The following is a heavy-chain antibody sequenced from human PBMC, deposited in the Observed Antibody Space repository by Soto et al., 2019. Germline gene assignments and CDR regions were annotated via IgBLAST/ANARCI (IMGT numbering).Heavy chain of an antibody. V-gene: IGHV4-31*11. Sequence: QVQLQESGPGLVKPSQTLSLTCAVSGGSISSGGYYWSWIRQHPGKGLEWIGYIYYSGSTYYNPSLKSRVTISVDPSKNQFSLKLSSVTAADTAVYYCARDVAAAGFDYWGQGTLVTVSS. J-gene: IGHJ4*02. D-gene: IGHD6-13*01. CDR1: GGSISSGGYY. CDR3: ARDVAAAGFDY. CDR2: IYYSGST.